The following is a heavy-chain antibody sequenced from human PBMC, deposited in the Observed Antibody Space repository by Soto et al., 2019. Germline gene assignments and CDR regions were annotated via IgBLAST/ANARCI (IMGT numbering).Heavy chain of an antibody. J-gene: IGHJ4*02. Sequence: SDTKRLTCPVYDFTFSSYYWPWIRQPPGKGLEWIGEIHHSGSTNYRPSIKSRVTISVDTSKNQFSLKLSSVTAADTAVYYCARADLNDYVWGNDRYKYYFDYWGQRRLVTVSS. CDR3: ARADLNDYVWGNDRYKYYFDY. V-gene: IGHV4-34*01. D-gene: IGHD3-16*02. CDR1: DFTFSSYY. CDR2: IHHSGST.